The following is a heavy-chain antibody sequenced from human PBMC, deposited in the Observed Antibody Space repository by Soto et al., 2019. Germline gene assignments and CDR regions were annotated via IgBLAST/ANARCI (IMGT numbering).Heavy chain of an antibody. CDR3: ARDIYCSGGSCGFDY. CDR1: GYTFTSYG. D-gene: IGHD2-15*01. V-gene: IGHV1-18*01. CDR2: ISAYNGNT. J-gene: IGHJ4*02. Sequence: ASVKVSCKASGYTFTSYGISWVRQAPGQGLEWMGWISAYNGNTNYAQKLQGRVTMTTDTSTSTAYMELRSLRSDDTAVYYCARDIYCSGGSCGFDYWGQGTLVTVSS.